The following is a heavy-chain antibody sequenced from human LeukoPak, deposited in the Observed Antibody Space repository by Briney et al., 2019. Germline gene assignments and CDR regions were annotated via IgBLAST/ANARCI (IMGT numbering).Heavy chain of an antibody. CDR3: AIVSPQSLAVAGLLDY. Sequence: GGSLRLSCAASGFTFSSYAMSWVRQAPGKGLEWVSAISGSGGSTYYADSVKGRFTISRDNSKNTLYLQMNSLRAEDTAVYYCAIVSPQSLAVAGLLDYWGQGTLVTVSS. J-gene: IGHJ4*02. V-gene: IGHV3-23*01. CDR1: GFTFSSYA. CDR2: ISGSGGST. D-gene: IGHD6-19*01.